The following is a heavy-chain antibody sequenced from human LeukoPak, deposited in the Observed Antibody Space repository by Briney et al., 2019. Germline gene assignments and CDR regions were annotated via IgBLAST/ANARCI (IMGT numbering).Heavy chain of an antibody. CDR1: GFTFSSYA. CDR3: ARLGNDGVVAAESIYFDY. J-gene: IGHJ4*02. Sequence: GGSLRLSCAASGFTFSSYAMSWVRQAPGKGLEWVSAISGSGGSTYYADSVKGRFTISRDNSKNTLYLQMNSLRAEDTAVYYCARLGNDGVVAAESIYFDYWGQGTLVTVSS. CDR2: ISGSGGST. V-gene: IGHV3-23*01. D-gene: IGHD2-15*01.